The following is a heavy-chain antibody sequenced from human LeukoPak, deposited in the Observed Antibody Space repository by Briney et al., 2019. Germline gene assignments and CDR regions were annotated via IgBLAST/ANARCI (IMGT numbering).Heavy chain of an antibody. D-gene: IGHD6-6*01. J-gene: IGHJ4*02. V-gene: IGHV3-53*01. Sequence: GGSLRLSCAASGFNVSSNYMTWVCQAPGKGLEWVSVIYSGGGTYHADSVRGRFTISRDTSKNTLYLQMNSLRAEDTAVYYCVREGYSSSFGYWGQGTLVTVSS. CDR1: GFNVSSNY. CDR2: IYSGGGT. CDR3: VREGYSSSFGY.